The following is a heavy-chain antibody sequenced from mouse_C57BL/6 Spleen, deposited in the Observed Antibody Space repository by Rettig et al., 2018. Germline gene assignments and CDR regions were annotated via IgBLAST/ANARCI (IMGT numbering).Heavy chain of an antibody. CDR2: IYPRDGSA. CDR3: AKYAPYYFDD. J-gene: IGHJ2*01. V-gene: IGHV1-78*01. Sequence: RPEQGLEWIGYIYPRDGSARYNEKFKAKATLTADKSSSTAHMQLNSLTSEDSAVYFCAKYAPYYFDDWGQGTTLTVSS.